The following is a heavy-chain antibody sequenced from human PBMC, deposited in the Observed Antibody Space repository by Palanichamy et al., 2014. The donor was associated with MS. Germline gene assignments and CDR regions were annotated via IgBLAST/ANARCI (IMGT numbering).Heavy chain of an antibody. J-gene: IGHJ4*02. CDR2: IYWDDDK. Sequence: QITLKESGPTLVKPTQTLTLTCTFSGFSLSTSGVGVGWIRQPPGKALEWLALIYWDDDKRYSPSLKSRLTITKDTSKNQVVLTMTNMDPVDTATYYCAHRSTVVTLKSKNYHFDYWGQGTLVTVSS. D-gene: IGHD4-23*01. V-gene: IGHV2-5*02. CDR3: AHRSTVVTLKSKNYHFDY. CDR1: GFSLSTSGVG.